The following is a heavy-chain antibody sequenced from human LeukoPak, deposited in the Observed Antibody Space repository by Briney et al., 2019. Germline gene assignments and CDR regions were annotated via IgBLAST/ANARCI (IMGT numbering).Heavy chain of an antibody. D-gene: IGHD3-22*01. CDR3: AAQLDYDSTHGGWFDP. CDR2: IYYSGST. Sequence: SETLSLTCTVSGGSISSYYWSWIWQPPGKGLEWTGYIYYSGSTNYNPSLKSRVTISVDTSKNQFSLKLSSVTAADTAVYYCAAQLDYDSTHGGWFDPWGQGTLVTVSS. J-gene: IGHJ5*02. CDR1: GGSISSYY. V-gene: IGHV4-59*01.